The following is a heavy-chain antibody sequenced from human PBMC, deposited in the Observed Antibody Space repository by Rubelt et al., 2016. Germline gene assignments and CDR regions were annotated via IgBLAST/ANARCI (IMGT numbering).Heavy chain of an antibody. J-gene: IGHJ6*02. D-gene: IGHD4-17*01. CDR3: ARFALPAVTTAYYYYALDV. V-gene: IGHV1-3*01. Sequence: QVQLVQSGAEVKKPGASVKVSCKASGYTFTSYAMHWVRQAPGQRLEWMGWINAGNGNTKYSQKVQGRVTITRDTAASTAYMELSSLRSEDTAVYYCARFALPAVTTAYYYYALDVWGQGTTVTVSS. CDR1: GYTFTSYA. CDR2: INAGNGNT.